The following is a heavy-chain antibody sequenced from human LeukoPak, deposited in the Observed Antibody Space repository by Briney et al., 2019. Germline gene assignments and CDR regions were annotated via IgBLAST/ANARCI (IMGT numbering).Heavy chain of an antibody. CDR2: ISYDGSNK. Sequence: PGGSLRLSCAASGFTFSSYAMHWVRQAPGKGLEWVAVISYDGSNKYYADSVKGRFTISRDNSKNTLYLQMNSLRAEDTAVYYCARDQGCKVDVWCKPGGDAFDIWGQGTMVTVSS. V-gene: IGHV3-30-3*01. CDR1: GFTFSSYA. D-gene: IGHD2-8*01. CDR3: ARDQGCKVDVWCKPGGDAFDI. J-gene: IGHJ3*02.